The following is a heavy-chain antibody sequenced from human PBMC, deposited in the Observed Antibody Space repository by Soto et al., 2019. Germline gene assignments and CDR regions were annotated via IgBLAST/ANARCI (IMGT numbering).Heavy chain of an antibody. CDR2: ISYDGSNK. J-gene: IGHJ4*02. CDR1: GFTFSSYG. V-gene: IGHV3-30*18. CDR3: AKDRGSGWMFDY. Sequence: QVQLVESGGGVVQPGRSLRLSCAASGFTFSSYGMHWVRQAPGKGLEWVAVISYDGSNKYYADSVKGRFTISRDNSKNTLYLQMNSLRAEDTAVYYGAKDRGSGWMFDYWGQGTLVTVSS. D-gene: IGHD6-19*01.